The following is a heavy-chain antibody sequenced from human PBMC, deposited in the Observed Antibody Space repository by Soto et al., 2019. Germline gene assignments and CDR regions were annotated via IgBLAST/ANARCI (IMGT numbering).Heavy chain of an antibody. CDR2: IIPIFGTA. J-gene: IGHJ4*02. CDR1: GGTFSSYA. V-gene: IGHV1-69*01. D-gene: IGHD3-10*01. CDR3: ASSGDYGSGSYWYYFDY. Sequence: QVQLVQSGAEVKRPGSSVKVSCKASGGTFSSYAISWVRQAPGQGLEWRGGIIPIFGTANYAQKFQGRVTITADESTSTAYMELSCLRSEDTAVYYCASSGDYGSGSYWYYFDYWAQGTLVTVSS.